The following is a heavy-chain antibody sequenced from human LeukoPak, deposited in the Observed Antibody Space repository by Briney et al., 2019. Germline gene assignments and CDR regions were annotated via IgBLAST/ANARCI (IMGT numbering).Heavy chain of an antibody. CDR3: TTPTVTNSPDFDY. J-gene: IGHJ4*02. V-gene: IGHV3-15*01. CDR1: GFTFSNAW. Sequence: GGSLRLSCAASGFTFSNAWMSWVRQAPGKGLEWVGRIKSKTDGGTTDYAAPVKGRFTISRDDSKNTLYLQMNSLKTEDTAVYYCTTPTVTNSPDFDYWGQGTLVTVSS. CDR2: IKSKTDGGTT. D-gene: IGHD4-17*01.